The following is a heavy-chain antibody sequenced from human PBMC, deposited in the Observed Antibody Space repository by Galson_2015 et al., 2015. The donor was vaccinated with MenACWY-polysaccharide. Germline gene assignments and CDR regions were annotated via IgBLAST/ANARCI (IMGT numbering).Heavy chain of an antibody. D-gene: IGHD1-26*01. Sequence: SLRLSCAASGFTFSSHAMHWVRQGPGRGLVWVTVISYDGSEKCYVDSVKGRFAISRDSSKSTVYLQMNSLRPEDTAVYYCARGNWILGAAGNSFDPWGQGTLVTVSS. V-gene: IGHV3-30*09. CDR1: GFTFSSHA. CDR3: ARGNWILGAAGNSFDP. CDR2: ISYDGSEK. J-gene: IGHJ5*02.